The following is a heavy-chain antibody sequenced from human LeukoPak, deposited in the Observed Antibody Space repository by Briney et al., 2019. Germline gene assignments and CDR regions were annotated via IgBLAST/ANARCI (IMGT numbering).Heavy chain of an antibody. CDR3: ARGLDYYDSSGYFQH. V-gene: IGHV3-48*01. CDR2: ISSSSSTI. CDR1: GFTFSSYS. D-gene: IGHD3-22*01. Sequence: GESLRLSCAASGFTFSSYSMNWVRQAPGKGLEWVSYISSSSSTIYYADSVKGRFTISRDNAKNSLYLQMNSLRAEDTAVYYCARGLDYYDSSGYFQHWGQGTLVTVSS. J-gene: IGHJ1*01.